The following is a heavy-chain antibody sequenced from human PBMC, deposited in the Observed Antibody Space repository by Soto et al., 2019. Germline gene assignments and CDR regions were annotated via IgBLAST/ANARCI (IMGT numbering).Heavy chain of an antibody. J-gene: IGHJ3*02. CDR2: IWYDGSNK. Sequence: QVQLVESGGGVVQPGRSLRLSCAASGFTFSSYGMHWVRQAPGKGLEWVAVIWYDGSNKYYADSVKGRFTISRANSKNTLYLQMNRLRAEDTAVYYCARNHNLGGRRDDAFEIWGQGTMVTVSS. CDR3: ARNHNLGGRRDDAFEI. D-gene: IGHD3-16*01. CDR1: GFTFSSYG. V-gene: IGHV3-33*01.